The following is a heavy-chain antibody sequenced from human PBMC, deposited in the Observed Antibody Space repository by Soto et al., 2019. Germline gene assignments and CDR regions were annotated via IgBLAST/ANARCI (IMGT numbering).Heavy chain of an antibody. V-gene: IGHV4-4*02. CDR3: ARLGVRGVIFAINPIDY. CDR1: GDSITSDKW. CDR2: IYHSGSS. Sequence: RLRETLSLTCAVSGDSITSDKWWSWIRQPPGKGLQWIGEIYHSGSSKYNPSLKSRVIISVDKSKNQFSLKVSSVTAADTAVYYCARLGVRGVIFAINPIDYWGQGTLVTVSS. D-gene: IGHD3-10*01. J-gene: IGHJ4*02.